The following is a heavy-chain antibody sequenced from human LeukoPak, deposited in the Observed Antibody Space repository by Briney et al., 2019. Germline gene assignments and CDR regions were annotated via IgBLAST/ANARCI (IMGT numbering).Heavy chain of an antibody. Sequence: GGSLRLSCAASGFSFSSFAMSWVRQGPARGLEWVSSIRGNGETFYPDSVKGRFTLSRDSSRNTLYFQLNNLRAEDTAIYYCAMASWVSSTDAVRWGQGTLGTVSS. J-gene: IGHJ4*02. D-gene: IGHD2-8*01. V-gene: IGHV3-23*01. CDR3: AMASWVSSTDAVR. CDR1: GFSFSSFA. CDR2: IRGNGET.